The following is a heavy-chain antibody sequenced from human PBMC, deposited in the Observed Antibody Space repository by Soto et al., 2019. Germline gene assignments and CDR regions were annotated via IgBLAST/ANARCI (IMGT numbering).Heavy chain of an antibody. V-gene: IGHV4-61*01. CDR2: MYYTGST. J-gene: IGHJ5*02. CDR3: ARIGDNGSWYWGDT. Sequence: SETLSLTCTVSGGSVNIGSFYWSWIRQPPGKGLEWIGHMYYTGSTNYNPSLKRRVTISSGPSKNQFSLNVSSVTAADTAVYYRARIGDNGSWYWGDTWGQGTLVTVSS. CDR1: GGSVNIGSFY. D-gene: IGHD6-13*01.